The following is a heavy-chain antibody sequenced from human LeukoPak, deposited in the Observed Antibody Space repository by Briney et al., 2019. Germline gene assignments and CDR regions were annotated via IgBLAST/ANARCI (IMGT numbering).Heavy chain of an antibody. J-gene: IGHJ3*02. CDR2: IYYSGST. Sequence: SSETLSLTCTVSGGSVSSGSYYWSWIRQPPGKGLEWIGYIYYSGSTNYNPSLKSRVTISVDTSKNQFSLKLSSVTAADTAVYYCARETLWFGELPDAFDIWGQGTMVTVSP. V-gene: IGHV4-61*01. CDR1: GGSVSSGSYY. CDR3: ARETLWFGELPDAFDI. D-gene: IGHD3-10*01.